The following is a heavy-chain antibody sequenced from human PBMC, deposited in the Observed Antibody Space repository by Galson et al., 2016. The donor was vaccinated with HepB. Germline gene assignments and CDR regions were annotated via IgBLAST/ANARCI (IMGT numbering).Heavy chain of an antibody. V-gene: IGHV3-13*01. D-gene: IGHD2-21*01. CDR2: IGTAGDT. CDR3: ARVTFTCDGGGCRYYGMDV. Sequence: SPRLSCAASGFALRSCDMYWVRQTTGKGLEWVSSIGTAGDTYYPGSVRGRFTVSRENANNSLYLQMNSLRAGDTAVYFCARVTFTCDGGGCRYYGMDVWGTGTTVTVSP. CDR1: GFALRSCD. J-gene: IGHJ6*04.